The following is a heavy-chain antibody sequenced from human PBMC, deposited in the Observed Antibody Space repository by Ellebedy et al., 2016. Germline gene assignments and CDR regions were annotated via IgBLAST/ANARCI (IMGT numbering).Heavy chain of an antibody. CDR3: ARDSVGATYFDY. V-gene: IGHV4-39*07. CDR2: IYYSGNT. CDR1: GGSISSNTYS. Sequence: SETLSLTCTVSGGSISSNTYSWGWIRQPPGKGLEWIGTIYYSGNTYYNPSLKSRVTISVDTSKNQFSLKLSSVTAAATAVYYCARDSVGATYFDYWGQGTLVTVSS. J-gene: IGHJ4*02. D-gene: IGHD1-26*01.